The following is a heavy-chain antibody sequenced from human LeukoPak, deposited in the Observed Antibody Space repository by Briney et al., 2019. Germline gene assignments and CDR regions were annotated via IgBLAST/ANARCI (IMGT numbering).Heavy chain of an antibody. D-gene: IGHD3-16*01. CDR1: GFTFSSYA. V-gene: IGHV3-30*04. J-gene: IGHJ4*02. CDR2: ISYDGSNK. CDR3: AKARARDWG. Sequence: GGSLRLSCAASGFTFSSYAMHWVRQAPGKGLEWVAVISYDGSNKYYADSVKGRFTISRDNSKNTLYLQMNSLRAEDTAVYYCAKARARDWGWGQGTLVTVSS.